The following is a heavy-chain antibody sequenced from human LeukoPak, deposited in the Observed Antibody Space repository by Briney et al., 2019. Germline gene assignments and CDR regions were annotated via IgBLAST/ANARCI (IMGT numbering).Heavy chain of an antibody. CDR1: GFIVTTNY. V-gene: IGHV3-53*01. Sequence: GGSLRLSCIASGFIVTTNYMTWVRQAPGKGLEWVALLDSGGDRYYADSVKGRFTISRDNAKNTVYLQMNSLRAEDTAVYYCTRDLVGATSDFWGQGTLVTVSS. J-gene: IGHJ4*02. CDR3: TRDLVGATSDF. D-gene: IGHD1-26*01. CDR2: LDSGGDR.